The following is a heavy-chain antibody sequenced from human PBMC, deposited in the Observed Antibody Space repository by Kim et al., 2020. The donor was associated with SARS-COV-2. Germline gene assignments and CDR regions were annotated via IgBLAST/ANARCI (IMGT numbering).Heavy chain of an antibody. CDR1: GGSISSGGYY. CDR2: IYYIGST. Sequence: SETLSLTCTVSGGSISSGGYYWSWIRQHPGKGLEWIGYIYYIGSTYYNPSLKSRVAISVDTSKIRFSLKLSSVTAADTAVYYCARGVPQLAHWFDPWGQGTLVTVSS. D-gene: IGHD6-13*01. V-gene: IGHV4-31*03. J-gene: IGHJ5*02. CDR3: ARGVPQLAHWFDP.